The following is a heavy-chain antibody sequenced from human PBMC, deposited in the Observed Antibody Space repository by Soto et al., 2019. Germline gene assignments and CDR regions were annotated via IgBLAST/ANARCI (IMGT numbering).Heavy chain of an antibody. J-gene: IGHJ5*02. CDR3: ARHAYSSTLVP. V-gene: IGHV5-10-1*01. Sequence: GESLKISCKGSGGSFISYWISWVRQMPGKGLEWMGRIDPSDSYTNYSPSFQGHVTISADKSISTAYLQWSSLKASDTAMYYCARHAYSSTLVPWGQGTLVIVSS. CDR2: IDPSDSYT. CDR1: GGSFISYW. D-gene: IGHD6-13*01.